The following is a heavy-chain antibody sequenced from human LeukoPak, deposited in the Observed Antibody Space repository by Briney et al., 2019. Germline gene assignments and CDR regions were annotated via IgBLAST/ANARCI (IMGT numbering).Heavy chain of an antibody. J-gene: IGHJ3*02. CDR2: ISAYNGNT. V-gene: IGHV1-18*04. CDR3: ARGKYQLRRFFVGAFGI. Sequence: ASVKVSCKASGYTFTGYGISCVRQAPGQGLEWMGWISAYNGNTNYAQKLQGRVTMTTDTSTSTAYMELRSLRSDDTAVYYCARGKYQLRRFFVGAFGIWGQGTMVTVSS. D-gene: IGHD2-2*01. CDR1: GYTFTGYG.